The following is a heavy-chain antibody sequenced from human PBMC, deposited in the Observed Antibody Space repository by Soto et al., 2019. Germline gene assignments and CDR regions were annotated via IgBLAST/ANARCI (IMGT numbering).Heavy chain of an antibody. V-gene: IGHV1-2*02. CDR1: GYTFTGYY. Sequence: ASVKVSCKASGYTFTGYYIHWVRQAPGQGLEWMGWINPNSGGTNYAQKFQGRVTMTRDTSISTAYMELSRLRSDDTAVYYCAREDHSSGWPIGYYYYYGMDVWGQGTTVTVSS. D-gene: IGHD6-19*01. J-gene: IGHJ6*02. CDR2: INPNSGGT. CDR3: AREDHSSGWPIGYYYYYGMDV.